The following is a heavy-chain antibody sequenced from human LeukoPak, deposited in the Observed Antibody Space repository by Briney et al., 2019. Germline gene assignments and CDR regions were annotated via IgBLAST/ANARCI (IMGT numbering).Heavy chain of an antibody. Sequence: ASVKVSCKASGYTFTGYYIHWVRQAPGQGLEWMGWINPNSGGTNYAQKFQGRVTMTRDTSISTAYMELSRLRSDDTAVYYCARDRTTVTKDLDYWGQGTLVTVSS. CDR2: INPNSGGT. CDR3: ARDRTTVTKDLDY. V-gene: IGHV1-2*02. CDR1: GYTFTGYY. D-gene: IGHD4-17*01. J-gene: IGHJ4*02.